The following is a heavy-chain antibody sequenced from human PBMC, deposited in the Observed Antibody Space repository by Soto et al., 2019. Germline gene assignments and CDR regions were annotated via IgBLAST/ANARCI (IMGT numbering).Heavy chain of an antibody. D-gene: IGHD6-13*01. CDR1: GYTFTGYY. Sequence: ASVKVSCKASGYTFTGYYMHRVRQAPGQGLEWMGWINPNSGGTNYAQKFQGWVTMTRDTSISTAYMELSRLRSDDTAVYYCARDSVAAAGKALYNWFDPWGQGTLVTVSS. CDR3: ARDSVAAAGKALYNWFDP. J-gene: IGHJ5*02. CDR2: INPNSGGT. V-gene: IGHV1-2*04.